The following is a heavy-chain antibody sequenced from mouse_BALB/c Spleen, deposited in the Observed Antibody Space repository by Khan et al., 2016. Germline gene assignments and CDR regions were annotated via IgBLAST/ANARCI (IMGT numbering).Heavy chain of an antibody. CDR3: VNIYDGYRHFDV. D-gene: IGHD2-3*01. Sequence: QVQLKESGPGLVAPSQSLSITCTVSGFSLSSYGVSWVRQPPGRGLGWLGVIWVAGIPNSNSALLSRLGISKDNSKSQVFLKLNSLQTDDTATYYCVNIYDGYRHFDVWGAGTTVTVSS. CDR2: IWVAGIP. J-gene: IGHJ1*01. V-gene: IGHV2-3*01. CDR1: GFSLSSYG.